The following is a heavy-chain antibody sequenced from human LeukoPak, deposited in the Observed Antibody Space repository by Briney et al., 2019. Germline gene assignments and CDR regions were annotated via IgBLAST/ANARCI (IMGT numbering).Heavy chain of an antibody. D-gene: IGHD4-17*01. J-gene: IGHJ6*02. CDR1: GFSFSNAW. CDR2: IRSHADSGTT. V-gene: IGHV3-15*01. Sequence: GGSLRLSCAASGFSFSNAWMNWVRQAPGKGLEWVGRIRSHADSGTTEYAAPVKGRFTISRDDSKNTLYLQMNSLRTEDAAVYYCARNAYGAQTPSDVWGQGTTVTVSS. CDR3: ARNAYGAQTPSDV.